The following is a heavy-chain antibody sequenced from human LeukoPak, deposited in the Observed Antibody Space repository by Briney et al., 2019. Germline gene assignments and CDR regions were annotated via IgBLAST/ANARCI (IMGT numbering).Heavy chain of an antibody. CDR1: GFTVSSRY. J-gene: IGHJ4*02. Sequence: GGSLRLSCAAPGFTVSSRYMSSVRQAPGKGLHRVSVIYSGGSAYYADSVKGRFTISRDNSKNTLYLQMNSLRAEDTAVYYCARGGYSSGWYFDYWGQGTLVTVSS. CDR2: IYSGGSA. V-gene: IGHV3-53*01. CDR3: ARGGYSSGWYFDY. D-gene: IGHD6-19*01.